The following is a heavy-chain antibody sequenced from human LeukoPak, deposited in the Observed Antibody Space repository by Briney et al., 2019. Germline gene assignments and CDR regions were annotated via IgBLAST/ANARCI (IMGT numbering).Heavy chain of an antibody. CDR3: ARDRGYDFWSGYYGWWFDP. D-gene: IGHD3-3*01. CDR2: ISAYNGNT. Sequence: ASVKVSFKASGYTFTSYGISWVRQAPGRGLEWMGWISAYNGNTNYAQKLQGRVTMTTDTSTSTAYMELRSLRSDDTAVYYCARDRGYDFWSGYYGWWFDPWGQGTLVTVSS. V-gene: IGHV1-18*01. J-gene: IGHJ5*02. CDR1: GYTFTSYG.